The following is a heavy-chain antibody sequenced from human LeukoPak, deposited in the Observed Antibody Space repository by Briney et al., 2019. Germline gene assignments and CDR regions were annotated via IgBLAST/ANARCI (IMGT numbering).Heavy chain of an antibody. V-gene: IGHV3-23*01. CDR1: GLHFSGTA. J-gene: IGHJ5*02. CDR3: AKDGAQYSSGPECDP. D-gene: IGHD6-19*01. Sequence: SGGSLRLSCAASGLHFSGTATSWVRQAPGKGLEWVSAISHDGMNAYYADSVKGRFTISRDNSKKTVSLEMSSLTAADTGVYYCAKDGAQYSSGPECDPRGQGALVTVSP. CDR2: ISHDGMNA.